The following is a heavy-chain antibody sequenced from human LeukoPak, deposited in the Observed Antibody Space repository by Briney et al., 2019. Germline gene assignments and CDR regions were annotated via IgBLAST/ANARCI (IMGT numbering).Heavy chain of an antibody. D-gene: IGHD2-15*01. CDR3: VQESSSLLRSYFDY. V-gene: IGHV3-48*03. Sequence: PGGSLRLSCAASGFTFSSYETNWVRQAPGKGLEWVSYISSSGSTIYYADSVKGRFTISRDNAKNSLYLQMNSLRAEDTAVYYCVQESSSLLRSYFDYWGQGTLVTVSS. CDR2: ISSSGSTI. J-gene: IGHJ4*02. CDR1: GFTFSSYE.